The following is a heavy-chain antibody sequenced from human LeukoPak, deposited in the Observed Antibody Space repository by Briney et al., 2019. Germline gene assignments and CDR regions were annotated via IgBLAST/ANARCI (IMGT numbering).Heavy chain of an antibody. D-gene: IGHD2-2*01. V-gene: IGHV3-15*01. J-gene: IGHJ5*02. Sequence: GGSLRLSCAASGFTFSNAWMSWVRQARGKGLEWVGRIKRKTDGCTTDHAALVKGTFTISTDDSKHTLYLQMNSLKTEDTAVYYCTPALGRGDCSSTSCHPNCFDPWGQGTLVTVSS. CDR2: IKRKTDGCTT. CDR1: GFTFSNAW. CDR3: TPALGRGDCSSTSCHPNCFDP.